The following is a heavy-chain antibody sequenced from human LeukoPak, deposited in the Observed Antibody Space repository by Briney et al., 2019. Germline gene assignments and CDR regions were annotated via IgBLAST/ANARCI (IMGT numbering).Heavy chain of an antibody. V-gene: IGHV3-15*07. CDR3: TTDPTYLTGYYTPLDY. CDR2: IKSKTDGGTT. J-gene: IGHJ4*02. Sequence: GGSLRLSCAASGFTFSNAWMNWVRQAPGKGLEWVGRIKSKTDGGTTDYAAPVKGRFTISRDDSRNTLYRQMNSLKTEDTAVYYCTTDPTYLTGYYTPLDYWGQGTLDTVSS. D-gene: IGHD3-9*01. CDR1: GFTFSNAW.